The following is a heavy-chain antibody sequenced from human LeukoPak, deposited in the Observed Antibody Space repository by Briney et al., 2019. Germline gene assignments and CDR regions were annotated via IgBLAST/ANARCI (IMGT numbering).Heavy chain of an antibody. CDR1: GGSISSSSYY. D-gene: IGHD4-23*01. J-gene: IGHJ4*02. V-gene: IGHV4-61*01. CDR3: ARDSTLTTVATGFDY. Sequence: PSETLSLTCTVSGGSISSSSYYWGWIRQPPGKGLEWIGYIYYSGSTNYNPSLKSRVTISVDTSKNQFSLKLSSVTAADTAVYYCARDSTLTTVATGFDYWGQGTLVTVSS. CDR2: IYYSGST.